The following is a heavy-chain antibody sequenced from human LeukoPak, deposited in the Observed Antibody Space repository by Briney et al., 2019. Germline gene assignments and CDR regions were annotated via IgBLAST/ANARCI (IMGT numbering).Heavy chain of an antibody. D-gene: IGHD3-22*01. Sequence: ASVKVSCKASGYTFTGYYMHWVRQAPGQGLEWMGWINPNSGGTNYAQKFQGRVTMTRDTSISTAYMELSRLRSDDTAVYYCAREYDSSGYSVDYWGQGTLSPSPQ. J-gene: IGHJ4*02. CDR2: INPNSGGT. CDR3: AREYDSSGYSVDY. V-gene: IGHV1-2*02. CDR1: GYTFTGYY.